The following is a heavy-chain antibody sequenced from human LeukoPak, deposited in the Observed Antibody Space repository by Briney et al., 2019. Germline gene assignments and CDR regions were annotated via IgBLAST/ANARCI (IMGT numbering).Heavy chain of an antibody. CDR2: TRSKAYGGTT. CDR3: TTVAGTESYYYYYMDV. Sequence: GGSLRLSCTASGFSFGDYAMSWVRQAPGKGLEWVGFTRSKAYGGTTEYAASVKGRFTISRDESKSIAYLQMNSLKTEDTAVYYCTTVAGTESYYYYYMDVWGQGTLVTVSS. D-gene: IGHD6-19*01. CDR1: GFSFGDYA. J-gene: IGHJ6*03. V-gene: IGHV3-49*04.